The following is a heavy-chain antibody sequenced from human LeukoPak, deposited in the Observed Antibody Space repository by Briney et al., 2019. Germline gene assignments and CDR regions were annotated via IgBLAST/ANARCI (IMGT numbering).Heavy chain of an antibody. D-gene: IGHD3-22*01. CDR1: GFTFSSYA. V-gene: IGHV3-23*01. CDR2: ISGSGGST. Sequence: GGSLRLSCAASGFTFSSYAMSWVRQAPGKGLEWVSAISGSGGSTYYADSVKGRFTISRDNSKNTLYLQMNSLRAEDTAVYYCAKDDEGLGPRPPTLYYYDSNTQGYWGQGTLVTVSS. J-gene: IGHJ4*02. CDR3: AKDDEGLGPRPPTLYYYDSNTQGY.